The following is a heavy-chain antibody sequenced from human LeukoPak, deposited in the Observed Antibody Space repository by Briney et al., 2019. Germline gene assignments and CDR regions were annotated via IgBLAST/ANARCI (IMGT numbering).Heavy chain of an antibody. CDR2: ISGSGGST. J-gene: IGHJ4*02. Sequence: GGSLRLSCAASGFTFSSYEMNWVRQAPGKGLEWVSAISGSGGSTYYADSVKGRFTISRDNSKNTLYLQMNSLRAEDTAVYYCAKGPPLYYDFWSGYKTLYYFDYWGQGTLVTVSS. CDR3: AKGPPLYYDFWSGYKTLYYFDY. CDR1: GFTFSSYE. D-gene: IGHD3-3*01. V-gene: IGHV3-23*01.